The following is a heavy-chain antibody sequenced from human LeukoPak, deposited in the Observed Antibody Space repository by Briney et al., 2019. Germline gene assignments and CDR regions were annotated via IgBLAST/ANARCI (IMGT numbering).Heavy chain of an antibody. CDR1: GFTFSNYV. Sequence: GGSLRLSCSGTGFTFSNYVMSWVRQAPGKGLEGVSCVSGSGGRGATYYTDSVKGRFTISRDNAKNSLYLQMNSLRAEDTAVYYCATSESGIQLWFPFDYWGQGTLVTVSS. V-gene: IGHV3-23*01. CDR3: ATSESGIQLWFPFDY. J-gene: IGHJ4*02. D-gene: IGHD5-18*01. CDR2: VSGSGGRGAT.